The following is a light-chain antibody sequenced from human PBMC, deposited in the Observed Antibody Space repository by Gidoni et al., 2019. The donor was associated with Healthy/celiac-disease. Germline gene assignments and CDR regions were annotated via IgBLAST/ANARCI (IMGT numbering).Light chain of an antibody. V-gene: IGKV2-28*01. CDR1: QSLLHSNGYNY. Sequence: DIVMTQSPLSLPVTPGEPASISCRSSQSLLHSNGYNYLDWYLQKPGQSPQLLIYLGSNRASGVPDRFSGSGSGTDFTLNISRVEAEDVGVYYCMQALQTPLTFGGETKVEIK. J-gene: IGKJ4*01. CDR3: MQALQTPLT. CDR2: LGS.